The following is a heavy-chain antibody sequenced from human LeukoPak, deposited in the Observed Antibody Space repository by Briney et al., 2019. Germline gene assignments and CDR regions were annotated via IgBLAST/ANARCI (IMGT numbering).Heavy chain of an antibody. J-gene: IGHJ5*02. Sequence: GRSLRLSCAASGFTFSSYGMHWVRQAPGKGLEWVAVISYDGSNKYYADSVKGRFTISRDNSKNTLYLQMNSLRAEDTAVYYCATDRLSQTGTTRGWFDPWGQGTLVTVSS. V-gene: IGHV3-30*03. CDR2: ISYDGSNK. CDR1: GFTFSSYG. D-gene: IGHD1-1*01. CDR3: ATDRLSQTGTTRGWFDP.